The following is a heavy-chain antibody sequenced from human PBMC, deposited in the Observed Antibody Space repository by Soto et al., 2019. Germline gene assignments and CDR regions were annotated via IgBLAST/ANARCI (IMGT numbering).Heavy chain of an antibody. CDR3: AKGDNLGPKTGYAFDP. CDR1: GASVSSNTAS. Sequence: SQTLSLTCAISGASVSSNTASWNWIRQSPSRGLEWLGRTYFRSKWYNDYAVSVKSRIIINPDTSNNQFSLQLNSVTPEGTAVYFCAKGDNLGPKTGYAFDPWGQG. V-gene: IGHV6-1*01. J-gene: IGHJ5*02. D-gene: IGHD5-12*01. CDR2: TYFRSKWYN.